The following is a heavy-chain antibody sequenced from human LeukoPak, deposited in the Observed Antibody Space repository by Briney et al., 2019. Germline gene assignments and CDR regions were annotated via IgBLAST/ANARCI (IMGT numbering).Heavy chain of an antibody. CDR2: IIPILGIA. CDR3: ARAPRDGYNSQYYFDY. V-gene: IGHV1-69*10. CDR1: GGTFSSYA. J-gene: IGHJ4*02. Sequence: WASVKVSCKASGGTFSSYAISWVRQAPGQGLEWMGGIIPILGIANYAQKFQGRVTITADKSTSTAYMELSSLRSEDTAVYYCARAPRDGYNSQYYFDYWGQGTLVTVSS. D-gene: IGHD5-24*01.